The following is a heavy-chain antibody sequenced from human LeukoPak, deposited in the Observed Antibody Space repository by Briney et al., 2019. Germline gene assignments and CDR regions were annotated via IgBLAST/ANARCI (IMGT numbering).Heavy chain of an antibody. CDR1: GGTFSNYA. V-gene: IGHV1-69*05. D-gene: IGHD3-22*01. CDR3: VHDSSGYLSRSLPPYFDH. J-gene: IGHJ4*02. CDR2: IIPIFGTV. Sequence: GASVKVSCKASGGTFSNYAISWVRQAPGQGLEWMGGIIPIFGTVNYAQKFQGRVTLRTDESTSTAYMELSSLRSEDTAVYYCVHDSSGYLSRSLPPYFDHWGQGTLVIVSS.